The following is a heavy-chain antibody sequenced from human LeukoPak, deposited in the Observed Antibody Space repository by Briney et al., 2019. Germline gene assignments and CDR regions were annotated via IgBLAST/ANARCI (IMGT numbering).Heavy chain of an antibody. CDR2: ISYTGNT. Sequence: SSETLSLTCTVSGDSITNNHWSWIRQPPGKGLEWLGHISYTGNTNYNPSLKSRLTISVDTSKNHFSLTLTSVTAADTALYYCARHIFPDGSPFDSRGQGSLVTVSS. CDR3: ARHIFPDGSPFDS. V-gene: IGHV4-59*08. CDR1: GDSITNNH. D-gene: IGHD3-10*01. J-gene: IGHJ4*02.